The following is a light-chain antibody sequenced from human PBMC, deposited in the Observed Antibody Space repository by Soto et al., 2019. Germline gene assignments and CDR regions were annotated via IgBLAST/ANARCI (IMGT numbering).Light chain of an antibody. CDR3: QQYHNWPPQYT. Sequence: EIVMTQSPASLSVSPGDGATLSCRASQSVASNVAWYQQKPGQGPRLLIHGASTRAVGVPARFSGSGSGTDFTLTINSLQSEDFAVFYCQQYHNWPPQYTFGQGTKLKIK. V-gene: IGKV3-15*01. CDR1: QSVASN. J-gene: IGKJ2*01. CDR2: GAS.